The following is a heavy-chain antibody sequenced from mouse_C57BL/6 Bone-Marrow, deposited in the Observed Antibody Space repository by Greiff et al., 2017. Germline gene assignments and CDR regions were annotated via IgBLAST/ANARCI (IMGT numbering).Heavy chain of an antibody. CDR1: GFNITDDY. CDR3: TTDYDGSYYAMDY. V-gene: IGHV14-4*01. Sequence: VQLQQSGAELVRPGASVKLSCTASGFNITDDYMHWVKQRPEQGLEWIGWIDPENGDTEYASKFQGKATITADTSSNTAYLQLSSLTSEDTAVYYCTTDYDGSYYAMDYWGQGTSVTVSS. J-gene: IGHJ4*01. D-gene: IGHD2-4*01. CDR2: IDPENGDT.